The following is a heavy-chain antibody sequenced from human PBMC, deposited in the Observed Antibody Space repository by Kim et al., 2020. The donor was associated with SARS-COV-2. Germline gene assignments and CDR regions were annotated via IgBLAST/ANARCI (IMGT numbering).Heavy chain of an antibody. J-gene: IGHJ4*02. V-gene: IGHV3-33*03. Sequence: KGRFTTSRDTSKNTLYLQMNSLRAEDTAVYYCAKDRGSYYYGNIGYVDYWGQGTLVTVSS. CDR3: AKDRGSYYYGNIGYVDY. D-gene: IGHD3-22*01.